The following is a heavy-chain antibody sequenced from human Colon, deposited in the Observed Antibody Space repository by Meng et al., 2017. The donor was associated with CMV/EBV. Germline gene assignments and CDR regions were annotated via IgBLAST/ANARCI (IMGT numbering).Heavy chain of an antibody. Sequence: ETLSLTCAASGFTFSSYGMHWVRLVPGKGLMWVSDIRTDGSKTTYADSVKGRFIISRDNAKNTLNLQMNSLTAEDTAVYYCARGRSGLYYFDYWGQGAVVTVSS. CDR1: GFTFSSYG. CDR2: IRTDGSKT. J-gene: IGHJ4*02. D-gene: IGHD6-19*01. V-gene: IGHV3-74*01. CDR3: ARGRSGLYYFDY.